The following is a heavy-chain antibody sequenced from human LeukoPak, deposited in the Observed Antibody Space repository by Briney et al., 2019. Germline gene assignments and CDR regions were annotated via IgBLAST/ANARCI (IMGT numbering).Heavy chain of an antibody. Sequence: GGSLRLSCAASGFTFSSYWMSWARQAPGKGLEWVANIKQDGSEKYYVDSVKGRFTISRDNAKKSVYLQMNSLRAEDTAVYYCAREGYSSGKIDYWGQGTLVTVSS. V-gene: IGHV3-7*01. D-gene: IGHD6-19*01. J-gene: IGHJ4*02. CDR2: IKQDGSEK. CDR1: GFTFSSYW. CDR3: AREGYSSGKIDY.